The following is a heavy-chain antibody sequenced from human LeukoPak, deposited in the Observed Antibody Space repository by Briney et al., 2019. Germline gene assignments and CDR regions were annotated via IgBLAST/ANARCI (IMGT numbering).Heavy chain of an antibody. CDR3: ARGEHYGDFFDY. CDR2: ISGSGDNT. D-gene: IGHD4-17*01. V-gene: IGHV3-23*01. Sequence: GGTLRLSCAASGFTFSSHGMSWVRQAPGRGLEWVSTISGSGDNTYYADSVKGRFTISRDNSKSTLYLQMNSLRAEDTAVYFCARGEHYGDFFDYWGQGTLVTVSS. J-gene: IGHJ4*02. CDR1: GFTFSSHG.